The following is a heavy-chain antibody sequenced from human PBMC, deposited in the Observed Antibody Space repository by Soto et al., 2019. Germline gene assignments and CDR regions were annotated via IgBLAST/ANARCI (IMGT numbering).Heavy chain of an antibody. J-gene: IGHJ4*02. CDR2: IYHRGAT. Sequence: SETLSLTCSVSGYSINRGYYWGWIRQAPGKGLEWIGSIYHRGATYYAPSLKARAAISLDTSNNHFTLRRTSVTVADTAIYYCARYQYDSSGHYLEHWGQGALVTVSS. CDR1: GYSINRGYY. D-gene: IGHD3-22*01. CDR3: ARYQYDSSGHYLEH. V-gene: IGHV4-38-2*01.